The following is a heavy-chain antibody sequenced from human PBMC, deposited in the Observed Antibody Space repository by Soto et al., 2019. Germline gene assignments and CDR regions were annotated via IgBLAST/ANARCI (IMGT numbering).Heavy chain of an antibody. CDR3: AKGKGAGATPDGANC. CDR2: IRSDGDTT. D-gene: IGHD1-26*01. CDR1: GFTFSNYG. Sequence: EVQVLESGGGLVQPGGSLRLSCAASGFTFSNYGMNWVRQAPGKGLEWVSGIRSDGDTTYNSDYVKGRFTVSRDTFKNTVYLQMNSLRVEDSAVYYCAKGKGAGATPDGANCWGQGTLVTVSS. J-gene: IGHJ4*02. V-gene: IGHV3-23*01.